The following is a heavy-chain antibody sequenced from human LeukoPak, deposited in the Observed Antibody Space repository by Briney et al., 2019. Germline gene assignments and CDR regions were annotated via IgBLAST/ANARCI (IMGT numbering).Heavy chain of an antibody. V-gene: IGHV4-59*01. CDR3: ARADDRSGYFGGRFDS. Sequence: SSETLSLTCTVSGGPISTYYWSWIRQPPGKRLEWIGYISYSGGTNYNPSLKSRVTISVDTSKNQFSLKLTSVTAADTALYYCARADDRSGYFGGRFDSWGQGTLVTVSS. D-gene: IGHD3-22*01. J-gene: IGHJ5*01. CDR1: GGPISTYY. CDR2: ISYSGGT.